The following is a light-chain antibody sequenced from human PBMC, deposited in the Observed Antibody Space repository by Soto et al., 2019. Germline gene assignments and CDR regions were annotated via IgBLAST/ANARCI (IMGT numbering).Light chain of an antibody. CDR2: DDS. CDR3: QVWESSSDQVV. CDR1: SIGSKS. Sequence: SYVLTQPPSVSVAPGQTAKITCGGNSIGSKSVHWYQQKAGQAPVLVVHDDSDRPSGIPERFSGSNSANTATLTISRVEAGDEADYYCQVWESSSDQVVFAGGTQLTVL. V-gene: IGLV3-21*02. J-gene: IGLJ2*01.